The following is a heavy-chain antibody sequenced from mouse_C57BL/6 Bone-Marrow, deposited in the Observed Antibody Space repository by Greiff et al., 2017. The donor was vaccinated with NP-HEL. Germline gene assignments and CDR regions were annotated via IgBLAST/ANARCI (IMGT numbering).Heavy chain of an antibody. CDR1: GFTFSDYG. J-gene: IGHJ3*01. CDR3: AYGYDGFAY. D-gene: IGHD2-2*01. V-gene: IGHV5-17*01. CDR2: ISSGSSTI. Sequence: VQLKESGGGLVKPGGSLKLSCAASGFTFSDYGMHWVRQAPEKGLEWVAYISSGSSTIYYADTVKGRFTISRDNAKNTLFLQMTSLRSEDTAMYYCAYGYDGFAYWGQGTLVTVSA.